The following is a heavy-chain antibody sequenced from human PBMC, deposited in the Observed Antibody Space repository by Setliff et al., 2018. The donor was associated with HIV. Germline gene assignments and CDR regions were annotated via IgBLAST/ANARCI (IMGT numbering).Heavy chain of an antibody. CDR2: IHYTGNT. V-gene: IGHV4-59*08. J-gene: IGHJ3*02. CDR1: GASISSYY. CDR3: ARHWNYDTGLDPFNI. Sequence: SETLSLTCTVSGASISSYYWSWIRQPPGKGLEWIGFIHYTGNTNYNPSLKSRVTISTDTSKNQLSLKLNSVTAADTAVYYCARHWNYDTGLDPFNIWGQGTMVTVSS. D-gene: IGHD3-22*01.